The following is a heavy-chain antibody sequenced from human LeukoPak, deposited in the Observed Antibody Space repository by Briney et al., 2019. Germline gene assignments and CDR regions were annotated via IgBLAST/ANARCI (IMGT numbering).Heavy chain of an antibody. CDR1: GFTVSSNY. J-gene: IGHJ4*02. CDR3: AKRGDSNMKGFDY. CDR2: IYSGGST. Sequence: PGGSLRLSCAASGFTVSSNYMSWVRQAPGKGLEWVSVIYSGGSTYYADSVKGRFTISRDNSKNTLYLQMNSLRPEDTAVYYCAKRGDSNMKGFDYWGQGTLVTVSS. V-gene: IGHV3-66*02. D-gene: IGHD3-22*01.